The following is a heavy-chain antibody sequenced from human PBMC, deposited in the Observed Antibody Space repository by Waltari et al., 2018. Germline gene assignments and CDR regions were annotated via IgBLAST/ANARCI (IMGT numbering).Heavy chain of an antibody. J-gene: IGHJ4*02. CDR3: ARRVSTGWQYNYFDY. Sequence: VQLVESGGGLVKPGGSLRLSCAASGFTFSNAWMSWIRQPPGEGLEWIGCMHHSGTTYYNPSLKSRVTISVDTSKNQFSLKLSSVTAADTAVYYCARRVSTGWQYNYFDYWGQGTPVTVSS. CDR2: MHHSGTT. V-gene: IGHV4-38-2*01. CDR1: GFTFSNAW. D-gene: IGHD6-25*01.